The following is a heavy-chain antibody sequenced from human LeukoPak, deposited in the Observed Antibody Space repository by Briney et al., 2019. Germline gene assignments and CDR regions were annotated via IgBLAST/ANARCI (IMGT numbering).Heavy chain of an antibody. CDR1: GGSISSYY. CDR2: IYYSGST. V-gene: IGHV4-59*01. D-gene: IGHD3-10*01. Sequence: PSETLSLTCTVSGGSISSYYWSWIRQPPGKGLEWIGYIYYSGSTNYNPSLKSRVTISVDTSKNQFSLKLSSVTAADTAVYYCARVPRPRLLWFREFLFDYWGQGTLVTVSS. J-gene: IGHJ4*02. CDR3: ARVPRPRLLWFREFLFDY.